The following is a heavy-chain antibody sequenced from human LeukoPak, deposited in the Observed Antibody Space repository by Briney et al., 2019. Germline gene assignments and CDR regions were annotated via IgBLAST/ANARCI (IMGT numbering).Heavy chain of an antibody. D-gene: IGHD3-10*01. CDR1: GGSFSGYYW. J-gene: IGHJ4*02. CDR3: AHNPYYALY. V-gene: IGHV2-5*08. CDR2: IYWDDDK. Sequence: TLSLTCTVSGGSFSGYYWSWIRQPPGKALEWLALIYWDDDKRYSPSLKSRLTITKDTSKNQVVLTMTNMDPVDTATYYCAHNPYYALYWGQGTLVTVSS.